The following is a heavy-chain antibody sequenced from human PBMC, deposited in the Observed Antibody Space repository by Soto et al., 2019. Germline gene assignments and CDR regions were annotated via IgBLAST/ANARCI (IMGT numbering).Heavy chain of an antibody. Sequence: QVQLQQWGAGLLKPSETLSLTCAVYGGSFSGYYWSWIRQPPGKGLEWIGEINHSGSTNYNPSLKSRVTISVDPPKNQFPLKLSSVPAADTAVYYCASVRIAYYYGSGSYRNYGMDVGGQGTTFTVSS. CDR1: GGSFSGYY. D-gene: IGHD3-10*01. CDR2: INHSGST. J-gene: IGHJ6*02. V-gene: IGHV4-34*01. CDR3: ASVRIAYYYGSGSYRNYGMDV.